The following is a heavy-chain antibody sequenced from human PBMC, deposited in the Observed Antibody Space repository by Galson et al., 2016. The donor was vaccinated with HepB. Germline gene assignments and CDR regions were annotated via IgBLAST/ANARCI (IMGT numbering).Heavy chain of an antibody. Sequence: SLRLSCAASAFTFSNYGMHWVRQAPGKGLEWVAGIWTDGSNKYYGDSEKGRFTISRDNSKNTLYLQMNSLRAEDTAVYYCAKSKGGVWSYYFDYWGQGTLVTVSS. D-gene: IGHD6-19*01. CDR1: AFTFSNYG. CDR2: IWTDGSNK. CDR3: AKSKGGVWSYYFDY. V-gene: IGHV3-33*06. J-gene: IGHJ4*02.